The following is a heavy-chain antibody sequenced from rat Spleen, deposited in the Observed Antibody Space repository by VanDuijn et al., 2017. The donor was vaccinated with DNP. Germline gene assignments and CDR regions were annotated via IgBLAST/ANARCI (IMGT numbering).Heavy chain of an antibody. D-gene: IGHD1-2*01. CDR2: INTVGGTT. CDR3: ARGGLYYFDY. J-gene: IGHJ2*01. CDR1: GFSFSNFA. Sequence: EVRLMESGGGLVQPGRSLKLSCVASGFSFSNFAMAWVRQAPTKGLEWVASINTVGGTTYYRDSVKGRFTISRDNAKSTLYLQMNSLRSEDTATYYCARGGLYYFDYWGQGVLVTVSS. V-gene: IGHV5-25*01.